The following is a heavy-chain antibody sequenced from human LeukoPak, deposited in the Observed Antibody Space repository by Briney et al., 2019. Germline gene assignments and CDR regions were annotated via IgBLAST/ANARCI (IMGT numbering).Heavy chain of an antibody. D-gene: IGHD3-22*01. Sequence: ASVKVSCKASGHIFTAYYMFWVRQAPGQGLEWMGWINPNSGGTNYAPKFQGRVTMTRDTSISTAYMELSRLRSDDTAVYYCASYDSFYGAFDIWGQGTMVTVSS. CDR1: GHIFTAYY. CDR2: INPNSGGT. V-gene: IGHV1-2*02. J-gene: IGHJ3*02. CDR3: ASYDSFYGAFDI.